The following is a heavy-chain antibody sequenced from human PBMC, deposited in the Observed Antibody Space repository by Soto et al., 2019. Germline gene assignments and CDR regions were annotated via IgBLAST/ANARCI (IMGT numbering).Heavy chain of an antibody. Sequence: PSETLSLTCTVSGGSISSSSYYWGWIRQPPGKGLEWIGSIYYSGSTYYNPSLKSRVTISVDTSKNQFSLKLSSVTAADTAVYYCARLVNYYGSGGYYPDATYYYYYYMDVWGKGTTVTVSS. CDR3: ARLVNYYGSGGYYPDATYYYYYYMDV. V-gene: IGHV4-39*01. J-gene: IGHJ6*03. CDR1: GGSISSSSYY. CDR2: IYYSGST. D-gene: IGHD3-10*01.